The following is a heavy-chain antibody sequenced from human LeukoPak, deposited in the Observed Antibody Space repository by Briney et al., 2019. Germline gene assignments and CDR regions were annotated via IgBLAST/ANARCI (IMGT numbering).Heavy chain of an antibody. CDR2: ISSNGGST. CDR1: GFTFSSYA. CDR3: SRASYCYWNNWFDP. D-gene: IGHD2-21*01. V-gene: IGHV3-64*01. J-gene: IGHJ5*02. Sequence: GGSLRFSCAASGFTFSSYAMHWVRQAPGKGLEYVSAISSNGGSTYYANSVKGRFTISRDNSKNTVYLQMGSLRAGDMAVYYCSRASYCYWNNWFDPWGQGTLVTVSS.